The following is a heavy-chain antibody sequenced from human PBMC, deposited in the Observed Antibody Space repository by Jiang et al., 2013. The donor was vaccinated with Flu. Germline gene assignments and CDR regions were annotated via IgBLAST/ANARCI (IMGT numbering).Heavy chain of an antibody. V-gene: IGHV4-38-2*01. CDR3: ATTRPGIGYSGSYPSPDY. CDR2: IYHSGST. Sequence: LLKPSETLSLTCAVSGYSISSGYYWGWIRQPPGKGLEWIGSIYHSGSTYYNPSLKSRVTISVDTSKNQFSLKLSSVTAADTAVYYCATTRPGIGYSGSYPSPDYWGQGTLVTVSS. CDR1: GYSISSGYY. J-gene: IGHJ4*02. D-gene: IGHD1-26*01.